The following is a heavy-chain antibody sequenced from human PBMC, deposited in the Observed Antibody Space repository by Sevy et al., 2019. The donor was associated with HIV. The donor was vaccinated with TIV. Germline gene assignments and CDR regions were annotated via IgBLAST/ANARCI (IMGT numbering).Heavy chain of an antibody. J-gene: IGHJ4*02. V-gene: IGHV1-69*13. Sequence: ASVKVSCKASGGTFSSYAISWVRQAPGQGLEWMGGIIPIFGTANYAQKFQGRVTITADESTSTAYMELSSLRSEDTAVYYFARGSYDSSGYLGDYYFDYWGQGTLVTVSS. CDR2: IIPIFGTA. CDR1: GGTFSSYA. D-gene: IGHD3-22*01. CDR3: ARGSYDSSGYLGDYYFDY.